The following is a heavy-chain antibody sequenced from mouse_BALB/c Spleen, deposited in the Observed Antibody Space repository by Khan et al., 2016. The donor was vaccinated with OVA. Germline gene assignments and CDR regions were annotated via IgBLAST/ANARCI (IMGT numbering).Heavy chain of an antibody. CDR1: GYTFTSYY. J-gene: IGHJ3*01. CDR3: ARSVWAAFAY. V-gene: IGHV1S81*02. Sequence: VQLQESGAELVKPGASVKLSCKASGYTFTSYYMYWVNQRPGQSLEWIGGINPSNGGTYFNEKFKSKATLTVDKASSTAYMQLSSLTSEDSAVYYCARSVWAAFAYWGQGTLVTVSA. CDR2: INPSNGGT.